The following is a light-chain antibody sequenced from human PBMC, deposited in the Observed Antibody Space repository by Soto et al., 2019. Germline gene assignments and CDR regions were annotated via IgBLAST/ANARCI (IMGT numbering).Light chain of an antibody. CDR1: QSVSSN. CDR2: GAS. V-gene: IGKV3-15*01. CDR3: QQYNNWPLA. J-gene: IGKJ3*01. Sequence: EIVMTQSPATLSVSPGERATLSCRASQSVSSNLAWYQQKPGQAPRLLISGASTRATGIAARFSGSGSGTEFXXTISSPQSEDSAVYYCQQYNNWPLAFGPGTKVDIK.